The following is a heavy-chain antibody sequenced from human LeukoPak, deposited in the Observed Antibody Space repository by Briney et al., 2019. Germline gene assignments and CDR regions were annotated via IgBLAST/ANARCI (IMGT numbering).Heavy chain of an antibody. J-gene: IGHJ4*02. CDR2: IIPIFGTA. Sequence: ASVTVSCKASGGTFSSYAISWVRQAPGQGLEWMGGIIPIFGTANYAQKFQGRVTITAGESTSTAYMELSSLRSEDTAVYYCARASNVLLVNPLDYWGQGTLVTVSS. CDR3: ARASNVLLVNPLDY. CDR1: GGTFSSYA. V-gene: IGHV1-69*13. D-gene: IGHD2-15*01.